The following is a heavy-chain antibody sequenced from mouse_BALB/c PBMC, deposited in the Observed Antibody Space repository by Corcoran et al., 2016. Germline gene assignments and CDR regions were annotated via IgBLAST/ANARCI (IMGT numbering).Heavy chain of an antibody. V-gene: IGHV9-3-1*01. CDR1: GYTFTNYG. D-gene: IGHD2-5*01. CDR3: ARWSSNYGYYFDS. Sequence: QIQLVQAGPELKKPGGTVKISCKASGYTFTNYGMNWVKQAPGKGLKWMGWINTYTGEPTYADDFKGRFAFSLETSASTAYLQINNLKNEDTATYFCARWSSNYGYYFDSWGQGTTLTVSS. CDR2: INTYTGEP. J-gene: IGHJ2*01.